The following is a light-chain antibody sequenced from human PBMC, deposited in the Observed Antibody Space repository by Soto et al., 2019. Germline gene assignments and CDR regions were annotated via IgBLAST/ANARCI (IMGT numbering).Light chain of an antibody. CDR1: QGISSY. V-gene: IGKV1-9*01. Sequence: IHLTQSPSSLSASVLDIVTTTFLASQGISSYLGWYQQKPGKAPNLLIYDASTLHSGVPSRFSGGGSGTDFTLTISSLQPEDFATYYCQQVNVYPSTFGGGTKVDI. CDR3: QQVNVYPST. CDR2: DAS. J-gene: IGKJ4*01.